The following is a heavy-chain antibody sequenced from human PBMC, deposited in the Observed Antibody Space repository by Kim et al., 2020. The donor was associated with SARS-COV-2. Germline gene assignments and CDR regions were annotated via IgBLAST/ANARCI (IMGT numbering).Heavy chain of an antibody. CDR1: GFSFSDYA. CDR2: ISYHGHDK. V-gene: IGHV3-30*04. CDR3: ASLLMATTRGEAFDI. Sequence: GGSLRLSCAASGFSFSDYAMYWVRQAPGKGLEWVAVISYHGHDKSYADSLKGRFTVSRDNSNNTLYLQMFGLRPEDTAVYYCASLLMATTRGEAFDIWGHGTMVAVSS. D-gene: IGHD5-12*01. J-gene: IGHJ3*02.